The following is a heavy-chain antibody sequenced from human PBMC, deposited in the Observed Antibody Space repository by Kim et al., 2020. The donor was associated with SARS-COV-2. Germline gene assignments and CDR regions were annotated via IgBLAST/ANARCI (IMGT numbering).Heavy chain of an antibody. D-gene: IGHD3-10*01. CDR2: IYYSGST. Sequence: SETLSLTCTVSGGSISSYYWSWIRQPPGKGLEWIGYIYYSGSTNYNPSLKSRVTISVDTSKNQFSLKLSSVTAADTAVYYCARAVHFKYGSGSYYYFDYWGQGTLVTVSS. CDR1: GGSISSYY. CDR3: ARAVHFKYGSGSYYYFDY. J-gene: IGHJ4*02. V-gene: IGHV4-59*01.